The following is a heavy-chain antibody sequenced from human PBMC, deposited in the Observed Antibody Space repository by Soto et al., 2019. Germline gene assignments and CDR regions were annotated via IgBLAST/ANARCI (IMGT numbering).Heavy chain of an antibody. Sequence: VGSLRLSCTASGLTFSSYAMHWVRPAPGKGLEWVAVISYDGSNKYYADSVKGRFTISRDNSKNTLYLQMNSLRAEDTAVYYCAKRNVVVTAAPNPHFDYWGQGTLVTVSS. J-gene: IGHJ4*02. CDR1: GLTFSSYA. CDR3: AKRNVVVTAAPNPHFDY. V-gene: IGHV3-30-3*01. D-gene: IGHD2-21*02. CDR2: ISYDGSNK.